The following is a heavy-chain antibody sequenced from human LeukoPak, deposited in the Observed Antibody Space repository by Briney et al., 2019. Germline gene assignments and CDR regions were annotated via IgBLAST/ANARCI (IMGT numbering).Heavy chain of an antibody. CDR2: IYYSGST. D-gene: IGHD2-2*01. J-gene: IGHJ4*02. CDR1: GDSINIYY. Sequence: PSETLPLTCTVSGDSINIYYWTWIRQPPRKGLEWIGYIYYSGSTNYNPSLKSRVTISVDTSKNQFSLKLDSVTAADTAVYYCARQVPYTSRPDYWGQGTLVTVSS. V-gene: IGHV4-59*08. CDR3: ARQVPYTSRPDY.